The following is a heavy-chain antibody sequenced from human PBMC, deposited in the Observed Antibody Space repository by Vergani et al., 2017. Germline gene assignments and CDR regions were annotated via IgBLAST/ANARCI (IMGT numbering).Heavy chain of an antibody. Sequence: QVQLVESGGGEVQPGRSLRLSCSAAGFPFSDYGVHWVCQAPGKGLEWVSVISYDGNKKNYADSVKGRFTISRDNSKNTLYLEMNALRAEDTAVYYCARDFLTRVTTLDYYYMGVWGRGRTVAVSS. D-gene: IGHD1-1*01. CDR1: GFPFSDYG. CDR3: ARDFLTRVTTLDYYYMGV. CDR2: ISYDGNKK. V-gene: IGHV3-30*03. J-gene: IGHJ6*03.